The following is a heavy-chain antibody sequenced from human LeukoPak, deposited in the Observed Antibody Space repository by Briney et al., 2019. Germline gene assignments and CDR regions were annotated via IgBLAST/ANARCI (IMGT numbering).Heavy chain of an antibody. CDR1: GGPISRYY. D-gene: IGHD6-19*01. V-gene: IGHV4-59*08. Sequence: SETLSLTCTVSGGPISRYYWSWIRQPPGKGLEWIGYIYDSGSTHYNPSLGSRVTISIDMSKNQFSLKLSSVTAADTAVYYCARHDDLMAGYCFDYWGQGTLVTVSS. CDR2: IYDSGST. CDR3: ARHDDLMAGYCFDY. J-gene: IGHJ4*02.